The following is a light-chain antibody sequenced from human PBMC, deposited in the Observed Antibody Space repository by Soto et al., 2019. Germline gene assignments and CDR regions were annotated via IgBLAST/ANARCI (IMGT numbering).Light chain of an antibody. CDR1: SSDVGSYNL. Sequence: QSVLTQPASVSGSPGQSITISCTGTSSDVGSYNLVSWYQQHPGKAPKLMIYEGSKRPSGVSNRFSGSKSGNTASLTISGLQAEDEADYYCCSYTSSSTRVFGTGTKATVL. CDR3: CSYTSSSTRV. V-gene: IGLV2-14*02. CDR2: EGS. J-gene: IGLJ1*01.